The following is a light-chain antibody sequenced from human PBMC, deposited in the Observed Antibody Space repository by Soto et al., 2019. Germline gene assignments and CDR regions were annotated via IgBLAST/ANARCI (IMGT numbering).Light chain of an antibody. V-gene: IGKV3-11*01. CDR1: QSVSDY. J-gene: IGKJ5*01. CDR3: QHHGS. CDR2: DAL. Sequence: IVLTQSPATLSVSPGERATLSCRASQSVSDYLAWYQQKPGQAPRLLIYDALYMPTGIPGRFSASGSGTDFTLTINSLEPEDFALYCCQHHGSFGQGTRLEIK.